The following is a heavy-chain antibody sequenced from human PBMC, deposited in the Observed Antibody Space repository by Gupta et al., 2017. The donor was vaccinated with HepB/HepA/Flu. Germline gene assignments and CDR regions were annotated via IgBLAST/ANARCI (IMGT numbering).Heavy chain of an antibody. V-gene: IGHV3-53*01. CDR3: ARGMGGFSAYDL. J-gene: IGHJ5*02. CDR1: GFPVIINY. Sequence: QLAESGGGLIQPGGSLRLSCVVSGFPVIINYISWVRQAPGKGLEWVSVIYYGGNTDYTDSVRGRFTISSDHFKNTLYLQMSSLRPEDTAVYYCARGMGGFSAYDLWGQGTLVTVSS. CDR2: IYYGGNT. D-gene: IGHD3-16*01.